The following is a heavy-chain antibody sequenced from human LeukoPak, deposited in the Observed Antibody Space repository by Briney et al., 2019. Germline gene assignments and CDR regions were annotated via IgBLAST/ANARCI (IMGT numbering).Heavy chain of an antibody. J-gene: IGHJ6*03. CDR1: GGTFSSYA. Sequence: ASVKVSCKASGGTFSSYAISWVRQAPGQGLEWMGRIIPILGIANYAQKFQGRVTMTEDTSTDTAYMELSSLRSEDTAVYYCATDQSRGYYYYMDVWGKGTTVTVSS. CDR2: IIPILGIA. CDR3: ATDQSRGYYYYMDV. V-gene: IGHV1-69*04.